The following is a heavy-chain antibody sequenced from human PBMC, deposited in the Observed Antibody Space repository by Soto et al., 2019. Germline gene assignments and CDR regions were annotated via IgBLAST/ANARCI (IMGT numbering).Heavy chain of an antibody. CDR3: VREDDGGDRDYYGLYV. CDR1: GGTFSSYA. Sequence: GASVKVSCKASGGTFSSYAISWVRQAPGQGLEWMGGIIPIFGTANYAQKFQGRVTITADESTSTAYMELSSLRSEDTAVYFCVREDDGGDRDYYGLYVWGQGTTVTVSS. CDR2: IIPIFGTA. V-gene: IGHV1-69*13. J-gene: IGHJ6*02. D-gene: IGHD2-21*02.